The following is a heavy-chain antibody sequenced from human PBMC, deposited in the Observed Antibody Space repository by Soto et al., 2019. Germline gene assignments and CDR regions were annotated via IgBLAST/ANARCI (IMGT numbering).Heavy chain of an antibody. D-gene: IGHD2-2*01. CDR1: GFTFSTHS. CDR3: LGEVWFQLIF. Sequence: EVQLVESGGGLVQPGGSLRLSCAASGFTFSTHSMNWVRQAPGKGLEWISYITSSDVTMYADDVKSRFTISTDNGKNSLYPQMNSLRGEYTAVYFGLGEVWFQLIFWGQGTLVTVSS. CDR2: ITSSDVTM. V-gene: IGHV3-48*01. J-gene: IGHJ4*01.